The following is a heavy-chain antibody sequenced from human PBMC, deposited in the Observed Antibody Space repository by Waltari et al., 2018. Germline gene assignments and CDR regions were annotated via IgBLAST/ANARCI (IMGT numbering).Heavy chain of an antibody. J-gene: IGHJ5*02. CDR3: AHLSYPGIAAAEWFDP. V-gene: IGHV2-5*01. CDR1: GFSLSTSGVG. CDR2: IYWNDDK. D-gene: IGHD6-13*01. Sequence: QITLKESGPTLVKPTQTLTLTCTFSGFSLSTSGVGVGWIRQPPGKALEWLALIYWNDDKRYSPSLKSRLTITKDTTKNQVVLTMTNMDPVDTATYYCAHLSYPGIAAAEWFDPWGQGTLVTVSS.